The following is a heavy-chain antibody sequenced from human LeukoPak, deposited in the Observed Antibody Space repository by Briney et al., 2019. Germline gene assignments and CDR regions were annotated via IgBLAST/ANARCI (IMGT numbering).Heavy chain of an antibody. Sequence: SETLSLTCTVSGGSISSSSYYWGWIRQLPGEGLEWIGTIFYSGNTYYNPSLKSRVTISVDTSKNQFSLKVSSVTAADTAVYYCARHLIPTVPYSPFDYWGQGTLVTVSS. CDR2: IFYSGNT. D-gene: IGHD2-21*01. V-gene: IGHV4-39*01. J-gene: IGHJ4*02. CDR1: GGSISSSSYY. CDR3: ARHLIPTVPYSPFDY.